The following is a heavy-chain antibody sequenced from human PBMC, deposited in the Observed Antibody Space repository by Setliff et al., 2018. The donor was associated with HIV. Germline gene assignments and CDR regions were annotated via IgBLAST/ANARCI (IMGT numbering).Heavy chain of an antibody. D-gene: IGHD6-13*01. CDR3: ARGYSSSWYWFDP. CDR1: GGSIINSNYY. Sequence: PSETLSLTCTVSGGSIINSNYYWGWIRQPPGKGLEWIGSIFHTGNTDYNPSLNSRVTMSVDTSKNQFSLKLSSVTAADTAVYYCARGYSSSWYWFDPWGQGTLVTVSS. V-gene: IGHV4-39*07. CDR2: IFHTGNT. J-gene: IGHJ5*02.